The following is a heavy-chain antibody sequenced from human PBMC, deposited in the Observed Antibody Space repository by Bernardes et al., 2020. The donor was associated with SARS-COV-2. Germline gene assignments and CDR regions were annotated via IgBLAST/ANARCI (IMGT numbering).Heavy chain of an antibody. CDR1: GYTLTELS. CDR3: ATDLSYDDYEIIGASVY. Sequence: ASVKVSCKVSGYTLTELSMHWLRQAPGKGLEWMGGFDPEDGETIYAQKFQGRVTMTEDTSTDTAYMELSSLRSEDTAVYYCATDLSYDDYEIIGASVYWGQGTLVTVSS. J-gene: IGHJ4*02. CDR2: FDPEDGET. V-gene: IGHV1-24*01. D-gene: IGHD4-17*01.